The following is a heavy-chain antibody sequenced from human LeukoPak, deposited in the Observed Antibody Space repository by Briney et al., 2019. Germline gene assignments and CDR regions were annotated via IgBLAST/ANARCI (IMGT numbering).Heavy chain of an antibody. V-gene: IGHV4-59*11. CDR3: ARLLDNDGSGDPDTFDM. CDR1: GGSISGHY. Sequence: SETLSLTCAVSGGSISGHYWSWIRQPPGKGLEWIGYIYYSGKTYYGSSLRSRVTISVDTSKNHFSLKLTSVTAAVTAVYYCARLLDNDGSGDPDTFDMWGQGTMVTVSS. J-gene: IGHJ3*02. D-gene: IGHD3-22*01. CDR2: IYYSGKT.